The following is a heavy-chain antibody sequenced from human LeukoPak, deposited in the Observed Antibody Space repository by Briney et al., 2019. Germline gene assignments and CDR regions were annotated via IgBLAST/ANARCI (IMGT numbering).Heavy chain of an antibody. D-gene: IGHD3-22*01. Sequence: GGSLRLSCAASGFTFSSYSMNWVRQAPGKGLEWVGRIKSKTDGGTTDYAAPVKGRFTISRDDSKNTLYLQMNSLKTEDTAVYYCTTDTLPNYYDSSGYPDYWGQGTLVTVSS. V-gene: IGHV3-15*01. CDR1: GFTFSSYS. J-gene: IGHJ4*02. CDR2: IKSKTDGGTT. CDR3: TTDTLPNYYDSSGYPDY.